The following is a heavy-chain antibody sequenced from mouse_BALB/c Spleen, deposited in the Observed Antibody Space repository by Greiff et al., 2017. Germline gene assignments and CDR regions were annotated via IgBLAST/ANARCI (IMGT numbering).Heavy chain of an antibody. D-gene: IGHD2-1*01. CDR3: ARDYGNFYYFDY. Sequence: QVQLQQSGAELVRPGSSVKISCKASGYAFSSYWMNWVKQRPEQGLEWIGWIFPGDGSTKYNEKFKGKATLTTDKSSSTAYMQLSRLTSEDSAVYFCARDYGNFYYFDYWGQGTTLTVSS. CDR2: IFPGDGST. J-gene: IGHJ2*01. V-gene: IGHV1-80*01. CDR1: GYAFSSYW.